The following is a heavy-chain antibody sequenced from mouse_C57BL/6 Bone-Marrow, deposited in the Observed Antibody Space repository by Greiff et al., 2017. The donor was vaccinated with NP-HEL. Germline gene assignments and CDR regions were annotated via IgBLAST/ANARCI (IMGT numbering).Heavy chain of an antibody. V-gene: IGHV1-39*01. CDR1: GYSFTDYN. CDR2: INPNYGTT. CDR3: AKNFYGRGYFDV. Sequence: VQLQQSGPELVKPGASVKISCKASGYSFTDYNMNWVKQSNGKSLEWIGLINPNYGTTSYNQKFKGKATLTVDQSSSTAYMQLNSLTSEDSAVYYCAKNFYGRGYFDVWGTGTTVTVSS. D-gene: IGHD1-2*01. J-gene: IGHJ1*03.